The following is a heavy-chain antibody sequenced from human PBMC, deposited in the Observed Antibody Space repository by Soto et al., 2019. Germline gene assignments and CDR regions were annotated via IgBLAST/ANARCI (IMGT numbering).Heavy chain of an antibody. Sequence: GGSLRLSCAASGFNFRNAWISWVRQAPGKGQEWVGRIKSKTDGGTTDYAAPVKGRFTISRDDSKNTLYLQTNSLKTEDTAVYYCTTDARIVVVTYDGFDIWGQGTMVTV. CDR1: GFNFRNAW. D-gene: IGHD3-22*01. CDR3: TTDARIVVVTYDGFDI. V-gene: IGHV3-15*01. CDR2: IKSKTDGGTT. J-gene: IGHJ3*02.